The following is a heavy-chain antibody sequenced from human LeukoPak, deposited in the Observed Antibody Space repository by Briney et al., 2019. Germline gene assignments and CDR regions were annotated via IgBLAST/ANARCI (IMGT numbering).Heavy chain of an antibody. Sequence: GGSLRPSCAASGFTFSSYSMNRVRQAPGKGLEWVSSISSSSSYIYYADSVKGRFTISRDNAKNSLYLQMNSLRAEDTAVYYCAREGQLVFNSMFNDYWGQGTLVTVSS. CDR3: AREGQLVFNSMFNDY. CDR2: ISSSSSYI. D-gene: IGHD6-13*01. J-gene: IGHJ4*02. CDR1: GFTFSSYS. V-gene: IGHV3-21*01.